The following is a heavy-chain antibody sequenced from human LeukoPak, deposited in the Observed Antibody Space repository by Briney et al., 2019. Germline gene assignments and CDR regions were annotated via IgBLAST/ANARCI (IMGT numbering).Heavy chain of an antibody. V-gene: IGHV4-31*03. J-gene: IGHJ4*02. CDR2: IHPSGML. CDR3: SRGLDSRKLGY. CDR1: GASFNTDDQY. Sequence: PSETLSLTCTVSGASFNTDDQYWNWIRQRPGKGLEWIGSIHPSGMLYNNPPLESRVTMSRDTSKNQFSLNLNSVTAADTAVYFCSRGLDSRKLGYWGQGILVTVSS. D-gene: IGHD3-22*01.